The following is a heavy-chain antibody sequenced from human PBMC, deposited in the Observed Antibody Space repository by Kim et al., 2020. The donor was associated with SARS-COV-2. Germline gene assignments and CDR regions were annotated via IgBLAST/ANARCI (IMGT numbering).Heavy chain of an antibody. Sequence: GGSLRLSCAASGFAFSGSGMHWVRQAPGKGLEWVAVVSSDGRNTYYADSVKGRFSISRDNSENTVELQMNSLRREDTAIYYCAKELLVALFEFWGQGTQVTVPS. D-gene: IGHD5-12*01. J-gene: IGHJ4*02. CDR1: GFAFSGSG. CDR2: VSSDGRNT. V-gene: IGHV3-30*18. CDR3: AKELLVALFEF.